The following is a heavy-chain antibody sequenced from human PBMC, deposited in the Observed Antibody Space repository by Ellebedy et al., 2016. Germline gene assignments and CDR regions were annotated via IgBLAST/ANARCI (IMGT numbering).Heavy chain of an antibody. V-gene: IGHV3-53*01. CDR3: ASARESNDY. CDR1: GFTVSANY. D-gene: IGHD3-10*01. J-gene: IGHJ4*02. CDR2: IYRTGTT. Sequence: GGSLRLSCAVSGFTVSANYMSWVRQAPGKGLEWVAIIYRTGTTFYPDSAKGRFTISRDNSKNTLYLQMNSLRVEDTAVYYCASARESNDYWGQGTLVTVFS.